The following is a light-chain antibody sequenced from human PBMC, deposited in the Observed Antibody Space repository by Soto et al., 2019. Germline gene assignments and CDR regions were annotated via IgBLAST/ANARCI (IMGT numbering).Light chain of an antibody. Sequence: EVVLTQSPGTLSLSPGERATLSCRASQSVSSSRLAWYRQKPGQAPRLLINGASSSATGIPDRFSGSGSGTDFTLTISRLEPEDDAVDYCQQFGSSPLRTFGGGTKV. CDR2: GAS. CDR3: QQFGSSPLRT. J-gene: IGKJ4*01. CDR1: QSVSSSR. V-gene: IGKV3-20*01.